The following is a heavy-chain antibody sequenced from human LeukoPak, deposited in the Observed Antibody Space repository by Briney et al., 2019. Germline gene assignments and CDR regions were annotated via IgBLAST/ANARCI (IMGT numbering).Heavy chain of an antibody. Sequence: SVKVSCKASGGTFSSYAISWVRQAPGQGLEWMGGIIPIFGTANYAQKFQGRVTITADESTSTAYMELSSLRSEDTAVYYCATMLYCSGGSCYQPGDYYYYYMDVWGKGTTVTVSS. CDR2: IIPIFGTA. CDR3: ATMLYCSGGSCYQPGDYYYYYMDV. V-gene: IGHV1-69*01. CDR1: GGTFSSYA. J-gene: IGHJ6*03. D-gene: IGHD2-15*01.